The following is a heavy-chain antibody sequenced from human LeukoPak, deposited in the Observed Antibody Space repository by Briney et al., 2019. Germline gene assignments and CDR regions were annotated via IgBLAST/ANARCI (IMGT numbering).Heavy chain of an antibody. J-gene: IGHJ4*02. CDR2: INHSGST. V-gene: IGHV4-34*01. CDR1: GGSFSGYY. D-gene: IGHD5-12*01. CDR3: ARVRATGAFDY. Sequence: SETLSLTCAVYGGSFSGYYWSWIRQPPGKGLEWIGEINHSGSTNYNPSLKSRVTISVDTSKNHFSLKLSSVTAADTAVYYRARVRATGAFDYWGQGTLVTVSS.